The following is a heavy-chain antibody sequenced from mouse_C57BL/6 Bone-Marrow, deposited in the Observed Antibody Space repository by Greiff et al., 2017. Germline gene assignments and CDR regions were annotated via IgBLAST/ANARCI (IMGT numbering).Heavy chain of an antibody. CDR3: TTLPKNY. D-gene: IGHD2-1*01. Sequence: EVKLMESGGEPFRPGASVQLFCPASGFYNKDGYMPWVKQRPEQGLEGIGWIDPENGDTEYASKFQGKATITADTSSNTAYLQLSSLTSEDTAVYYCTTLPKNYWGQGTTLTVSS. J-gene: IGHJ2*01. CDR1: GFYNKDGY. CDR2: IDPENGDT. V-gene: IGHV14-4*01.